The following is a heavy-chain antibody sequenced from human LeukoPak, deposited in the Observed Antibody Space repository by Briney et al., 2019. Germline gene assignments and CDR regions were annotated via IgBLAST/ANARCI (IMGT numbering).Heavy chain of an antibody. Sequence: SVKVSCKASGYTFTNYDINWVRQATGQGLEWMGWMNPNSGNTGYAQKFQGRVTITRDTSISTAYMELSSLRSEDTAVYYCARTIVVVPATKIWFDPWGQGTLVTVSS. CDR3: ARTIVVVPATKIWFDP. J-gene: IGHJ5*02. D-gene: IGHD2-2*01. CDR1: GYTFTNYD. CDR2: MNPNSGNT. V-gene: IGHV1-8*03.